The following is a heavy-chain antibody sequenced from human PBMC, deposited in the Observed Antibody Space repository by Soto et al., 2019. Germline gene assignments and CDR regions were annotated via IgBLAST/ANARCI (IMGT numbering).Heavy chain of an antibody. J-gene: IGHJ4*01. CDR3: GSDLRGWHDF. CDR1: GDTFTSYA. Sequence: GASVRVSCKASGDTFTSYAMHWVCHAPRQRLEWMGWINAGNGNTKHSQKFQGRVTITRDTSASTAYMELSSLRSEDTAVYYCGSDLRGWHDFWGQGTLVTVSS. V-gene: IGHV1-3*01. D-gene: IGHD3-3*01. CDR2: INAGNGNT.